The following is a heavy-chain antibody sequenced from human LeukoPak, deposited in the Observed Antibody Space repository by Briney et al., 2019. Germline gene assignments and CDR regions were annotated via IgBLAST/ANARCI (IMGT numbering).Heavy chain of an antibody. J-gene: IGHJ4*02. CDR3: ARAEQWLVRPFDY. CDR2: ISDSGNT. Sequence: GGSLRLSCAVSGFTFSSYAMSWARQAPGKGLEWVSAISDSGNTYHADSVKGRFTISRDSSKNTLFLQMNRLRPEDAAVYYCARAEQWLVRPFDYWGQGTLVTVSS. D-gene: IGHD6-19*01. CDR1: GFTFSSYA. V-gene: IGHV3-23*01.